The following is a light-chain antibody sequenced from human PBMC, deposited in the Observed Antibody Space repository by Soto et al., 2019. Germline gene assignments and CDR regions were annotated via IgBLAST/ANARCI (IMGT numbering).Light chain of an antibody. Sequence: DIQMTQSPSSLSASVGDRVTMTCRASQSISSYLNWYQQKPGKAPKLLIYEASSLQSGVPSRFSGSGSGTDFTLTISSLQPEDFATYYCQQSYSTPFFTFVPGTQVDIK. J-gene: IGKJ3*01. V-gene: IGKV1-39*01. CDR2: EAS. CDR3: QQSYSTPFFT. CDR1: QSISSY.